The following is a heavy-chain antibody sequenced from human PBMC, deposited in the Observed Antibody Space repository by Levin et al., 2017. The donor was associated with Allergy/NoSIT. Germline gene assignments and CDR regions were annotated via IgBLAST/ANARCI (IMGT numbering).Heavy chain of an antibody. V-gene: IGHV3-30*18. CDR1: GFTFSSYG. CDR3: AKDQALRVYYYYYMDV. D-gene: IGHD4-17*01. J-gene: IGHJ6*03. Sequence: GGSLRLSCAASGFTFSSYGMHWVRQAPGKGLEWVAVISYDGSNKYYADSVKGRFTISRDNSKNTLYLQMNSLRAEDTAVYYCAKDQALRVYYYYYMDVWGKGTTVTVSS. CDR2: ISYDGSNK.